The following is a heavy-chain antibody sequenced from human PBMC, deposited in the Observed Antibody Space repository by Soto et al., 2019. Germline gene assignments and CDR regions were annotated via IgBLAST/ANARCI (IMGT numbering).Heavy chain of an antibody. CDR2: ISAYNGDT. V-gene: IGHV1-18*04. Sequence: ASVKVSLKTSGYPFTSFSITLVRQAPGQGLERMGWISAYNGDTDHAQNLHGRVTMTTDTSTSTAYMEMRSLRSDDTAVYYCARGGRTYGLDVWGQGTTVTVSS. CDR3: ARGGRTYGLDV. CDR1: GYPFTSFS. J-gene: IGHJ6*01. D-gene: IGHD1-26*01.